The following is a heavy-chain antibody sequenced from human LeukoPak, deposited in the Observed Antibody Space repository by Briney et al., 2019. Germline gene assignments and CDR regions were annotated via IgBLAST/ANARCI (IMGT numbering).Heavy chain of an antibody. V-gene: IGHV3-11*03. CDR3: GRSRGAGPGAHFDV. CDR1: GFSFSDEY. J-gene: IGHJ4*02. Sequence: PGGSLILSCAASGFSFSDEYMSWIRQAPGQGLEWISYISASGSYTNYADSVKGRFTISRDNAKNSLYLRMNSLRAEDTAVYYCGRSRGAGPGAHFDVWGQGTLVTVSS. D-gene: IGHD6-19*01. CDR2: ISASGSYT.